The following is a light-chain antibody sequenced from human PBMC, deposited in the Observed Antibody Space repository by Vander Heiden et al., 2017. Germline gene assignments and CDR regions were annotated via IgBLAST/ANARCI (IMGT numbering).Light chain of an antibody. CDR3: NARDSRGVV. V-gene: IGLV3-19*01. CDR2: GKN. CDR1: SLRSYY. J-gene: IGLJ2*01. Sequence: SSELTQDPAVSVALGQTVRITCPGDSLRSYYASWDQQKPGQAPVLVIYGKNNRPSGSPDRFSGSSSGNTASLTITGAQAEDEADYYCNARDSRGVVFRGGNQVT.